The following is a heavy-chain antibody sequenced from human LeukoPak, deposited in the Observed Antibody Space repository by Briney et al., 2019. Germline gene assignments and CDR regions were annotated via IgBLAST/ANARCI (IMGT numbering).Heavy chain of an antibody. CDR3: ASLVVSDY. V-gene: IGHV4-34*01. CDR1: GFTFSSYW. Sequence: GSLRLSCAASGFTFSSYWMSWIRQPPGKGLEWIGEINHSGSTNYNPSLKSRVTISVDTSKNQFSLKLSSVTAADTAVYYCASLVVSDYWGQGTLVTVSS. J-gene: IGHJ4*02. CDR2: INHSGST. D-gene: IGHD3-22*01.